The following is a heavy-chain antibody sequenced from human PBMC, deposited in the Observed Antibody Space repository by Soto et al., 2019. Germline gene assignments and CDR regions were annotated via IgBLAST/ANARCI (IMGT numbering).Heavy chain of an antibody. V-gene: IGHV3-23*01. J-gene: IGHJ4*02. CDR3: AKGGSSSSSPLDY. CDR2: ISGSGGNT. D-gene: IGHD2-2*01. Sequence: EVHLLDSGGGLVQSGGSLRLSCAASRFRFSNYAMNWVRQAPGKGLEWVSVISGSGGNTHYADSVKGRFTVSRDNSKNTLYLQMNSLRAEDTAVYYCAKGGSSSSSPLDYWGRGTLVTVSS. CDR1: RFRFSNYA.